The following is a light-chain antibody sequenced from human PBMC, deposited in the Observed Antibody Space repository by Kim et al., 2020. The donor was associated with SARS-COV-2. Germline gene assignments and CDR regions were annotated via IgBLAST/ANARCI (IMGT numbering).Light chain of an antibody. CDR2: SAS. CDR1: QSISSH. Sequence: ASVGDKVTITCRTSQSISSHLNWYHQKPGRAPKLLISSASTLQGGVPSRFSGSGSETDFTLTISSLQPEDFATYFCQQSYITPFTFGPGTKVDIK. J-gene: IGKJ3*01. CDR3: QQSYITPFT. V-gene: IGKV1-39*01.